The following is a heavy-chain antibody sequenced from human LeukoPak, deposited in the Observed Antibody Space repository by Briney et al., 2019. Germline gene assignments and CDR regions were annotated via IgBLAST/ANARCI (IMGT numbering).Heavy chain of an antibody. J-gene: IGHJ3*02. CDR1: GFTFDDYA. CDR3: AKDKGSWYSSSISGAFDI. V-gene: IGHV3-9*03. Sequence: PGGSLRLSCAASGFTFDDYAMHWVRQAPGKGLEWVSGISWNSGSIGYAASVKGRFTISRDNAKNSLYLQMNSLRAEDMALYYCAKDKGSWYSSSISGAFDIWGQGTMVTVSS. CDR2: ISWNSGSI. D-gene: IGHD6-13*01.